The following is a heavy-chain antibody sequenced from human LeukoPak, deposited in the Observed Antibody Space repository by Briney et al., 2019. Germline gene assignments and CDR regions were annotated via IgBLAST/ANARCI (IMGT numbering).Heavy chain of an antibody. CDR3: ARGLVHDTSGYYSDY. CDR1: GFTFSAFW. CDR2: IHSDGSST. J-gene: IGHJ4*02. Sequence: GGSLRLSCAASGFTFSAFWMHWVRQAPGKGLVWVSRIHSDGSSTTYADSVKGRFTVSRDDAKNTLYLQMDSLRAEDSAVYYCARGLVHDTSGYYSDYWGQGILVTVSS. D-gene: IGHD3-22*01. V-gene: IGHV3-74*01.